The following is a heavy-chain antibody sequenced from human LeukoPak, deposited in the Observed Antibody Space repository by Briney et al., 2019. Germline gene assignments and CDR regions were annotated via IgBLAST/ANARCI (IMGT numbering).Heavy chain of an antibody. Sequence: PGGSLRLSCAASGFTFNSYSMNWVRQAPGKGLEWVSSISSSSSYIYYADSVKGRFTISRDNAKNSLYLQMNSLRAEDTAVYYCARDQADIVVVPASFFDYWGQGTLVTVSS. D-gene: IGHD2-2*01. CDR3: ARDQADIVVVPASFFDY. CDR2: ISSSSSYI. J-gene: IGHJ4*02. CDR1: GFTFNSYS. V-gene: IGHV3-21*01.